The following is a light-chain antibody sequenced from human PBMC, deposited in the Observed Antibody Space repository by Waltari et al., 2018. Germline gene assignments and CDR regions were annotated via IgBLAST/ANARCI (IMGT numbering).Light chain of an antibody. V-gene: IGKV1-9*01. J-gene: IGKJ4*01. CDR1: QGMSSY. Sequence: IQLTQSPSSLSASVGDRVTITCRASQGMSSYLAWYQQKPGKAPKLLIYSASTLQSGVPSMFSGSRSGTDFTLTINSLQPEDFATYYCQQLNSYPLLTFGGGTKVEIK. CDR2: SAS. CDR3: QQLNSYPLLT.